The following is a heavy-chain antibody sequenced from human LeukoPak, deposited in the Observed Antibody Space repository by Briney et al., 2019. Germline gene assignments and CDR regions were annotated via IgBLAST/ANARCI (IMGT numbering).Heavy chain of an antibody. CDR2: ISGSGGST. CDR3: ARIPRAARPPGAFDI. D-gene: IGHD6-6*01. J-gene: IGHJ3*02. V-gene: IGHV3-23*01. Sequence: PGGSLRLSCAASGFTFSSYAMSWVRQAPGKGLEWVSAISGSGGSTYYADSVKGRFTIFRDNSKNTLYLQMNSLRAEDTAVYYCARIPRAARPPGAFDIWGQGTMVTVSS. CDR1: GFTFSSYA.